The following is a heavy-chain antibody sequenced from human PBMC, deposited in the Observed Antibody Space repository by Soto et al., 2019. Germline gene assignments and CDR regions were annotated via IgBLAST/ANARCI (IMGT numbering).Heavy chain of an antibody. Sequence: GSSLKVSCKASGGTFSSYAISWLRQAPGQGLEWMGGIIPIFGTANYAQKFQGRVTITADESTSTAYMELSSLRSEDTAVYYCARGPGTYDQPKNYYYGMDVWGQGTTVTVSS. CDR2: IIPIFGTA. CDR1: GGTFSSYA. D-gene: IGHD3-22*01. V-gene: IGHV1-69*01. J-gene: IGHJ6*02. CDR3: ARGPGTYDQPKNYYYGMDV.